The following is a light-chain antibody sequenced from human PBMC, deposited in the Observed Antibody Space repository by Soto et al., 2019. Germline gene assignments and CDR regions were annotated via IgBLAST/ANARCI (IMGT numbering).Light chain of an antibody. J-gene: IGLJ1*01. Sequence: QSALTQPSSVSGSPGPSITLSFTGNSREFGSYKLVSWYQQHPGKAPKLMIYEVSKRPSGVSNRFSGSKSGNTASLTISGLQAEDEADYYCCSYAGSSTFYVFGTGTKVTVL. CDR1: SREFGSYKL. V-gene: IGLV2-23*02. CDR3: CSYAGSSTFYV. CDR2: EVS.